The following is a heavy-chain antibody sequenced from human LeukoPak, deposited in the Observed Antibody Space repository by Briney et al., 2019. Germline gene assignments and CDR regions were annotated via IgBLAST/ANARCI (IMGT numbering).Heavy chain of an antibody. Sequence: SETLSLTCTVSGGSISSSSYYWGWIRQPPGKGLEWIGSIYYSGSTYYNPSLKSRVTISVDTSKNQFSLKLSSVTAADTAVYYCARVSAVGSWYDYWGQGTLVTVSS. J-gene: IGHJ4*02. CDR2: IYYSGST. CDR3: ARVSAVGSWYDY. CDR1: GGSISSSSYY. V-gene: IGHV4-39*07. D-gene: IGHD6-13*01.